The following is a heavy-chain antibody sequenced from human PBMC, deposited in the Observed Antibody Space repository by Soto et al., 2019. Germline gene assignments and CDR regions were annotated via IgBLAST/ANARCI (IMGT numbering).Heavy chain of an antibody. CDR1: GGSTSSSIHY. J-gene: IGHJ4*02. Sequence: QLQLQESGPALVRPSETLSLNCVVSGGSTSSSIHYWGWIRQPPGKGLEWIGSMSHSGSTHYNPSLKSRVNLSAYKSKNQFSLTLTTVTPADTAVYFCARHMDYNILTGYFDWGQGTLVTVSS. CDR2: MSHSGST. CDR3: ARHMDYNILTGYFD. V-gene: IGHV4-39*01. D-gene: IGHD3-9*01.